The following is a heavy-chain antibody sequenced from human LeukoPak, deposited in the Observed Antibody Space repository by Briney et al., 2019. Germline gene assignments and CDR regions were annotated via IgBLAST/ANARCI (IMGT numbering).Heavy chain of an antibody. V-gene: IGHV4-39*01. J-gene: IGHJ4*02. CDR2: IYYSGST. CDR3: ARLRTTLTVVVTLFDS. D-gene: IGHD3-22*01. CDR1: GGSISSSKYY. Sequence: SETLSLTCTVSGGSISSSKYYWGWIRQPPGKGLEWIGSIYYSGSTYYNPSLKSRVTISVDTSKNQFSLKLSSVTAADTAVYYCARLRTTLTVVVTLFDSWGQGTLVTVSS.